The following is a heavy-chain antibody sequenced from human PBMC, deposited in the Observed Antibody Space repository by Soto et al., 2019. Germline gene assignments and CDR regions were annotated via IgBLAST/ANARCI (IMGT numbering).Heavy chain of an antibody. CDR2: IIPIFGTA. Sequence: SVKVSCKASGGTFSSYAISWVRQAPGQGLEWMGGIIPIFGTANYAQKFQGRVTITADESTSTAYMELSSLRSEDTAVYYCARGGSSSDPYYYYGMDVWGQGTTVTVSS. CDR3: ARGGSSSDPYYYYGMDV. CDR1: GGTFSSYA. J-gene: IGHJ6*02. D-gene: IGHD6-6*01. V-gene: IGHV1-69*13.